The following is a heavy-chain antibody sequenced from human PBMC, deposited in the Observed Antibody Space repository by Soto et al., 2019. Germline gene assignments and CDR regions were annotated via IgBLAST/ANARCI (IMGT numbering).Heavy chain of an antibody. CDR1: GYTFINYG. Sequence: QVPLVQSGAEVKTPGASVKVSCKASGYTFINYGFSWVRQAPGQGLEWMGWIGGYNGTPNYAQKFQGRVTMTTDTSTNTAYMELRSLTFDDTALYYCARESYGTVLNWVYWGQGTLVTVSS. J-gene: IGHJ4*02. CDR2: IGGYNGTP. CDR3: ARESYGTVLNWVY. V-gene: IGHV1-18*01. D-gene: IGHD1-1*01.